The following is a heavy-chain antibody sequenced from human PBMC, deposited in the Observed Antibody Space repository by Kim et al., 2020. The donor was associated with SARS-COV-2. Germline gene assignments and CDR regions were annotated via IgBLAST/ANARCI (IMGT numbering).Heavy chain of an antibody. Sequence: KGRFTISRDNSKNTLYLQMNSLRAEDTAVYYCARGYYGSGKSYYYYGMDVWGQGTTVTVSS. D-gene: IGHD3-10*01. CDR3: ARGYYGSGKSYYYYGMDV. J-gene: IGHJ6*02. V-gene: IGHV3-30*01.